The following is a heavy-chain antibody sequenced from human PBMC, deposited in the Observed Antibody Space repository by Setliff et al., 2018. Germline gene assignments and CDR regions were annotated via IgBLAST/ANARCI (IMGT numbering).Heavy chain of an antibody. D-gene: IGHD3-22*01. J-gene: IGHJ4*02. CDR3: ARLSGYYFDY. V-gene: IGHV4-59*08. CDR1: GASISDYY. CDR2: IYYSGNT. Sequence: SETLSLTCGVSGASISDYYWSWIRQPPGKGLEWIGYIYYSGNTNYNPSLKSRVTISVDTSKNQFSLKLSSVTAADTAVFYCARLSGYYFDYWGQGTLVTVSS.